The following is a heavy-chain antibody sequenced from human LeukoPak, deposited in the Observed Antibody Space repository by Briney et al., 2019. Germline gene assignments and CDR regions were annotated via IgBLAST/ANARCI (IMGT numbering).Heavy chain of an antibody. CDR2: ISSISSYI. Sequence: GGSLRLSCAASGFTFRSYIMNCVRQAPGEGLEWVSSISSISSYIYYADSVKGRFTISRDNAKNSLYLQMNSLRAEDTAVYYCVAAFDYWGHGTLVTVSS. CDR3: VAAFDY. J-gene: IGHJ4*01. V-gene: IGHV3-21*01. D-gene: IGHD6-13*01. CDR1: GFTFRSYI.